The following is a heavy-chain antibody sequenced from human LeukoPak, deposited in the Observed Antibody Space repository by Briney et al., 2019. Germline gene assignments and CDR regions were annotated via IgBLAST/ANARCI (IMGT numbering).Heavy chain of an antibody. CDR2: ISPNNGNT. CDR3: TRVRNSNNWWGAFDI. Sequence: ASVKVSCKAFGYTFDTSSISWVRQAPGQRLEWMGWISPNNGNTHYAQGVQGRVTMTTDTSRSTAYMELRSLRSHDTAVYYCTRVRNSNNWWGAFDIWGQGTMVTVSS. D-gene: IGHD1-1*01. J-gene: IGHJ3*02. CDR1: GYTFDTSS. V-gene: IGHV1-18*01.